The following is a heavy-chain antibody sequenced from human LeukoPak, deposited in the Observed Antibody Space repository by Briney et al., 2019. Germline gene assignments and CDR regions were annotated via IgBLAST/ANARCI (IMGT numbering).Heavy chain of an antibody. V-gene: IGHV5-51*01. CDR3: ARRYCSSTSCYYDY. D-gene: IGHD2-2*01. J-gene: IGHJ4*02. CDR2: IYPGDSDT. CDR1: GYIFTRHW. Sequence: GESLKISCKGSGYIFTRHWIGWVRQMPGKGLEWMGIIYPGDSDTRNSPSFQGQVTISADKSISTAYLQWSSLKASDTAMYYCARRYCSSTSCYYDYWGQGTLVIVSS.